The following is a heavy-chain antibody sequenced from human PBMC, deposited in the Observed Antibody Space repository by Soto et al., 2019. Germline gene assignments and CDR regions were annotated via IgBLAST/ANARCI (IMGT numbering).Heavy chain of an antibody. CDR1: GGSXSGYY. J-gene: IGHJ6*03. CDR2: IYHSGST. V-gene: IGHV4-34*01. CDR3: ARAVLYCSGGSCHYLPRQYYMDV. Sequence: SETLSLTCAVYGGSXSGYYWSWIRQPPGKGLEWIGEIYHSGSTNYNPSLKSRVTISVDKSKNQFSLKLSSVTAADTAVYYCARAVLYCSGGSCHYLPRQYYMDVWGKGTTVTVSS. D-gene: IGHD2-15*01.